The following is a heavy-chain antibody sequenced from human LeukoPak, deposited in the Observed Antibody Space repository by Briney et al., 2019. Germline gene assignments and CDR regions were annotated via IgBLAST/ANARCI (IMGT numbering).Heavy chain of an antibody. CDR3: ARAIRYAIFGVVGLDYYMDV. CDR1: GGSINSYY. V-gene: IGHV4-59*12. D-gene: IGHD3-3*01. CDR2: ISYSGSA. Sequence: SETLSLTCTVSGGSINSYYWSWIRQPPEKGLEWIGYISYSGSATYNPSLKSRVTISVDTSKNQFSLKLSSVTAADTAVYYCARAIRYAIFGVVGLDYYMDVWGKGTTVTVSS. J-gene: IGHJ6*03.